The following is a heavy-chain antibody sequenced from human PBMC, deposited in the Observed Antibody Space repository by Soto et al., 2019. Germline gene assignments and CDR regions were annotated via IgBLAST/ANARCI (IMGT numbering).Heavy chain of an antibody. Sequence: ASVKVSCKASGYTLTSYYMHWVRQAPGQGLEWMGIINPSGGSTSYAQKFQGRVTMTRDTSTSTVYMELSSLRSEDTAVYYCDREPDVAAAEYYFDYWGQGTLVTVSS. CDR2: INPSGGST. J-gene: IGHJ4*02. V-gene: IGHV1-46*03. D-gene: IGHD6-13*01. CDR1: GYTLTSYY. CDR3: DREPDVAAAEYYFDY.